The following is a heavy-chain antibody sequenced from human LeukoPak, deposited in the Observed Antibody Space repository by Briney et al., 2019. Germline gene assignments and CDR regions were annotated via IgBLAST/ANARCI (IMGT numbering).Heavy chain of an antibody. Sequence: SETLSLTCTVSGGSISSSSYYWGWIRQPPGKGLEWIGSIYYSGSTYYNPSLKSRVTISVDTSKNQFSLKLSSVTAADTAVYYCARDGPGGWVTTSYYFDYWGQGTLVTVSS. CDR1: GGSISSSSYY. J-gene: IGHJ4*02. D-gene: IGHD4-17*01. CDR2: IYYSGST. CDR3: ARDGPGGWVTTSYYFDY. V-gene: IGHV4-39*07.